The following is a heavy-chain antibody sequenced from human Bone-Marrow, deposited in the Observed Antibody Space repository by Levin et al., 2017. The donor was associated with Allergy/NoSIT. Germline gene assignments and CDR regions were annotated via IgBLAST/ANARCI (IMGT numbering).Heavy chain of an antibody. Sequence: ASVKVSCKASGYNIATYGISWVRQAPGQSLHWMGWVSANNGIIDYAQNLQGRVILTTDTSTSTAYMELRSLTSDDTAVYYCAGVGWGVQVLGGMDVWGQGTTVIVSS. CDR2: VSANNGII. J-gene: IGHJ6*02. D-gene: IGHD2-8*02. CDR3: AGVGWGVQVLGGMDV. V-gene: IGHV1-18*01. CDR1: GYNIATYG.